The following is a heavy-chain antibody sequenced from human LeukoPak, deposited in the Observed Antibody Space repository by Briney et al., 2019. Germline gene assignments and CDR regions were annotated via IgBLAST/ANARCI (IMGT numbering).Heavy chain of an antibody. CDR1: GYTFTSYG. V-gene: IGHV1-2*02. CDR2: INPNSGGT. CDR3: ARGPSTTVTNRNYFDY. J-gene: IGHJ4*02. Sequence: RASVKVSCKASGYTFTSYGISWVRQAPGQGLEWMGWINPNSGGTNYAQKFQGRVTMTRDTSISTAYMELSRLRSDDTAAYYCARGPSTTVTNRNYFDYWGQGTLVTVSS. D-gene: IGHD4-11*01.